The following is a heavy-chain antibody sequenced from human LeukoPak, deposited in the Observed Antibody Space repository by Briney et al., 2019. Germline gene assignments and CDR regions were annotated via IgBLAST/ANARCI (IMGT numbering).Heavy chain of an antibody. CDR3: AIAASGSNWFDP. CDR1: GYNFTTYW. CDR2: IYPGDSET. V-gene: IGHV5-51*01. Sequence: GESLQISCQGSGYNFTTYWIGWVRQLPGKGLEWMGIIYPGDSETRYSPSFQGQVNISADKYNSTAYLKWSTLKASATAMYYCAIAASGSNWFDPWGQGTLVTVSS. D-gene: IGHD6-13*01. J-gene: IGHJ5*02.